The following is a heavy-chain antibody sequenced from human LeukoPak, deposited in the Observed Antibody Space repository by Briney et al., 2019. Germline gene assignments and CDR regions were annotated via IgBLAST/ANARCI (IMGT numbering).Heavy chain of an antibody. V-gene: IGHV1-2*02. CDR2: INPNSGAT. CDR3: ARVIRGSYYYYYYYMDV. Sequence: GASVKVPCKASGYPFSGYYMHWVRQAPGQRLEWMGWINPNSGATKYAQKFQGRVTMTRDTSISTAYMELRSLRSDDTAVYYCARVIRGSYYYYYYYMDVWGKGTTVTISS. J-gene: IGHJ6*03. CDR1: GYPFSGYY. D-gene: IGHD1-26*01.